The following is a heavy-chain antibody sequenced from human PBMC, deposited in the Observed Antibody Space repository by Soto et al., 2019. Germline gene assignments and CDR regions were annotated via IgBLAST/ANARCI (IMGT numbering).Heavy chain of an antibody. Sequence: PGGSLRLSCTASGFTFGDYAMGWVRQVPGRGLEWVGFIRSKAYGATTEYAASVKGRFTISRDDSKSIAYLQMNSLKTEDTAVYYCTRTLTNYGYAEYFLHWGQGALVTVSS. CDR1: GFTFGDYA. CDR3: TRTLTNYGYAEYFLH. D-gene: IGHD4-17*01. CDR2: IRSKAYGATT. J-gene: IGHJ1*01. V-gene: IGHV3-49*04.